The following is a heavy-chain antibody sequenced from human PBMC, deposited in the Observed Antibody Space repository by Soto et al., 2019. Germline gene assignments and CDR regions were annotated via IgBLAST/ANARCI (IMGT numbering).Heavy chain of an antibody. CDR2: IYWDDDK. CDR1: GFSLSTSGVG. V-gene: IGHV2-5*02. Sequence: QITLKESGPTLVKPTQTLTLTCTFSGFSLSTSGVGVGWIRQPPGKALEWLALIYWDDDKRYSPSLKSRLTITKDTSKNQVVLTMTNMDPVDTATYYCARLPGYSSSWYKKFDYWGQGTLVTVSS. CDR3: ARLPGYSSSWYKKFDY. J-gene: IGHJ4*02. D-gene: IGHD6-13*01.